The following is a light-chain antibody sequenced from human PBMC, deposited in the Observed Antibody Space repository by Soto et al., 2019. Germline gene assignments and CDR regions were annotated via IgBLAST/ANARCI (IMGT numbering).Light chain of an antibody. V-gene: IGKV3-15*01. Sequence: EIVLTQSPATLSVSPRERATLSCRASQSVDSNLAWYQQKPGQAPRLLIYGASARATGIPARFSGSGSGTEFTLTISSLESEDSAVYYCQQYSSWPPWTFGQGAKVDI. CDR3: QQYSSWPPWT. CDR1: QSVDSN. J-gene: IGKJ1*01. CDR2: GAS.